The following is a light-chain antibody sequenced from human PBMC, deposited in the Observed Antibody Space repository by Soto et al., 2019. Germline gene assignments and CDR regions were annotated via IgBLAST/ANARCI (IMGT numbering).Light chain of an antibody. CDR1: QSISSY. Sequence: DIPMTQSPSSLSASVGDRVTITCRASQSISSYLNWYQQKPGKAPKLLIYAASSLQSGVPSRFSGSGSGTDFTLTISSLQPEDFATYYCQQTYNTLDSFGQGTKLEIK. CDR2: AAS. J-gene: IGKJ2*03. CDR3: QQTYNTLDS. V-gene: IGKV1-39*01.